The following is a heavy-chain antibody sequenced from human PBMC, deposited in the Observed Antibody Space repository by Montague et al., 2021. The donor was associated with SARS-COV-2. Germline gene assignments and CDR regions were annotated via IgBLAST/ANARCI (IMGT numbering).Heavy chain of an antibody. CDR2: ISYDGSNK. CDR3: AREGLGNYYDSSGYYPFDY. V-gene: IGHV3-30*04. CDR1: GFTFSSYA. D-gene: IGHD3-22*01. Sequence: SLRLSCAASGFTFSSYAMHWVRQAPGKGLEWVAVISYDGSNKYYVGSVKDRFTISRDNSKNTLYLQMNSLRAEDTAVYYCAREGLGNYYDSSGYYPFDYWGQGTLVTVSS. J-gene: IGHJ4*02.